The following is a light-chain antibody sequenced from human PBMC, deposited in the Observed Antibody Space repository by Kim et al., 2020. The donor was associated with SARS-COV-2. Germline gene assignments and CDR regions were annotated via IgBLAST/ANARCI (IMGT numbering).Light chain of an antibody. CDR2: DVS. V-gene: IGLV2-14*03. CDR1: RSDVGGYNY. CDR3: SSYTRSSTWV. Sequence: GQSITISCTGTRSDVGGYNYVSWYQQHPGRAPKLMIYDVSERPSGVSDRFSGSKSGNTASLTVSGLQAEDEADYYCSSYTRSSTWVFGGGTKLTVL. J-gene: IGLJ3*02.